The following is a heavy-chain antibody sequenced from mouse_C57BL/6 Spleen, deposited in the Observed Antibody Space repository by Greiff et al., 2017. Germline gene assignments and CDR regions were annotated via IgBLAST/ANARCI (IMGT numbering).Heavy chain of an antibody. CDR2: ISYDGSN. D-gene: IGHD4-1*01. V-gene: IGHV3-6*01. Sequence: EVKLVESGPGLVKPSQSLSLTCSVTGYSITSGYYWNWIRQFPGNKLEWMGYISYDGSNNYNPSLKNRISITRDTSKNQFFLKLNSVTTEDTATYYCAREANWEGYFDYWGQGTTLTVSS. CDR1: GYSITSGYY. CDR3: AREANWEGYFDY. J-gene: IGHJ2*01.